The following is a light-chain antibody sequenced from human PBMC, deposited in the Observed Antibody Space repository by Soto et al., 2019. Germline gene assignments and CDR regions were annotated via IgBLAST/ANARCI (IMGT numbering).Light chain of an antibody. CDR2: DAS. Sequence: DIQMTQSPSSLSASVGDSVTITCQASQDISNYLNWYQQKPGKAPKLLIYDASNLQTGVPSRFSGSGSGTDFTFTISNLQPEDFATYYCHQYERPPLTFGGGTKVDVK. V-gene: IGKV1-33*01. CDR1: QDISNY. J-gene: IGKJ4*01. CDR3: HQYERPPLT.